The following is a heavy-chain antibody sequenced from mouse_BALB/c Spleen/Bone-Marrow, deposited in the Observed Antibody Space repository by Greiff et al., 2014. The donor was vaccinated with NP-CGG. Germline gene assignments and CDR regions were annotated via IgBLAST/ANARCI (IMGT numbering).Heavy chain of an antibody. CDR1: GFSLTSYG. D-gene: IGHD4-1*01. CDR3: ARSGTDYAMDY. CDR2: IWSDGST. Sequence: VQLVESGPDLVAPSQSLSLTCTVSGFSLTSYGLHWVRQPPGKGLEWLGVIWSDGSTTYNSALKSRLSISKDNPKRQVLLKMNSLQTDDTAMYYCARSGTDYAMDYWGQGTSVTVSS. J-gene: IGHJ4*01. V-gene: IGHV2-6-2*01.